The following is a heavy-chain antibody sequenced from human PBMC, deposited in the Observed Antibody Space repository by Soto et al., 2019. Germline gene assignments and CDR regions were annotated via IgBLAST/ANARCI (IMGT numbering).Heavy chain of an antibody. D-gene: IGHD2-15*01. V-gene: IGHV1-69*01. Sequence: QVQLVQSGAEVKRPGSSIKVSCKVSGGTFSSYSINWVRQAPGQGLEWLGGIIPVFSIGGKSQKFQGRVTFTAEESTRTAYMELSSLRSGDTAMYYCATRAGYHAFDLWGHGTMVTVSA. CDR1: GGTFSSYS. CDR2: IIPVFSIG. J-gene: IGHJ3*01. CDR3: ATRAGYHAFDL.